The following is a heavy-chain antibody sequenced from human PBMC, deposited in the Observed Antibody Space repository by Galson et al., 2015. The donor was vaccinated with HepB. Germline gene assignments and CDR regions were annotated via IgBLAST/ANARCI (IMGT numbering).Heavy chain of an antibody. CDR2: IIPIFGTA. Sequence: SVKVSCKASGGTFSSYAISWVRQAPGQGLEWMGGIIPIFGTANYAQKFQGRVTITADESTSTAYMELSSLRSEDTAVYYCARGDIPYCGGDCYSAFQHWGQGTLVTVSS. J-gene: IGHJ1*01. D-gene: IGHD2-21*02. V-gene: IGHV1-69*13. CDR1: GGTFSSYA. CDR3: ARGDIPYCGGDCYSAFQH.